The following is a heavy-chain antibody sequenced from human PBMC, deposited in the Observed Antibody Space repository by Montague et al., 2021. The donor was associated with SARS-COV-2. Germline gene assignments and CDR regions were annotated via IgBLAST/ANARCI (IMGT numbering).Heavy chain of an antibody. D-gene: IGHD3-10*01. CDR2: IYYSGST. J-gene: IGHJ5*02. CDR1: GGSISSSSYY. CDR3: ARQGRISMVRLNWFDP. Sequence: SETLSLTCTVSGGSISSSSYYWGWIRQPPGKGLEWIGSIYYSGSTYYNPSLKSRVTISVDTSKNQFSLKLSPVTAADTAVYYCARQGRISMVRLNWFDPWGQGTLVTVSS. V-gene: IGHV4-39*01.